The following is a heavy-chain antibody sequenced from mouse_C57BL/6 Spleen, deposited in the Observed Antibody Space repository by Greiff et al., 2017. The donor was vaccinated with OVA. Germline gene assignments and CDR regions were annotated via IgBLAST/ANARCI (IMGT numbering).Heavy chain of an antibody. CDR1: GFTFTDYY. Sequence: EVKLVESGGGLVQPGGSLSLSCAASGFTFTDYYMSWVRQPPGKALEWLGFIRNKANGYTTEYSASVKGRFTISRDNSQSILYLQMNALRAEDSATYYCARYTGRGYFDYWGQGTTLTVSS. J-gene: IGHJ2*01. CDR3: ARYTGRGYFDY. D-gene: IGHD3-1*01. V-gene: IGHV7-3*01. CDR2: IRNKANGYTT.